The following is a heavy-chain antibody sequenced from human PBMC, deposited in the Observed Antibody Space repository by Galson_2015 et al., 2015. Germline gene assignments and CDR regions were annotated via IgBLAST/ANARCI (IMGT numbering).Heavy chain of an antibody. J-gene: IGHJ4*02. Sequence: QSGAEVKKPGESLKISCKTSGYSFPNYWIGWVRQMPGKGLEWMGIIYPGDSDTRYSPSFQGLVTISADKSITTTYLQWSSLKASDTAIYHCARGGYYGSGSYYSFDLWGQGTLVTVSA. CDR1: GYSFPNYW. D-gene: IGHD3-10*01. V-gene: IGHV5-51*01. CDR3: ARGGYYGSGSYYSFDL. CDR2: IYPGDSDT.